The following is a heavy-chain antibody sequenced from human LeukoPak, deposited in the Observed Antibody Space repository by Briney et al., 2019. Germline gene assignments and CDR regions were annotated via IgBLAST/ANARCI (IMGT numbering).Heavy chain of an antibody. CDR2: IYHSGTS. D-gene: IGHD2-2*01. CDR1: GDSIGTNTYY. J-gene: IGHJ4*02. Sequence: SETLSLTCTVSGDSIGTNTYYWTWIRQPPGKGLEWIASIYHSGTSYYNPSLKSRVTISVDRSKNQFSLKLSSVSAADTAVYYCARQKRLYCSSTSCYSFGYWGQGTLVTVSS. CDR3: ARQKRLYCSSTSCYSFGY. V-gene: IGHV4-39*01.